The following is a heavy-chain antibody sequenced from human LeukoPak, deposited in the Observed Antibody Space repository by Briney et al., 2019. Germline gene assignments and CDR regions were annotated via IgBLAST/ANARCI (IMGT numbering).Heavy chain of an antibody. CDR2: IIPILGIA. D-gene: IGHD5-18*01. Sequence: WASVKVSFKASGGTFISYTISWVRQAPGQGLEWMGRIIPILGIANYAQKFQGRVTITADKSTSTAYMELSSLRSEDTAVYYCARLDTAMSIDYWGQGTLVTVSS. CDR3: ARLDTAMSIDY. J-gene: IGHJ4*02. V-gene: IGHV1-69*02. CDR1: GGTFISYT.